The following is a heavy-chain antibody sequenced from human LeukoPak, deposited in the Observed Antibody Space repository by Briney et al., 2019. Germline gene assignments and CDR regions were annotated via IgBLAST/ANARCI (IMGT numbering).Heavy chain of an antibody. J-gene: IGHJ5*02. CDR3: ARARGLGYGDYVRWFDP. CDR1: GFTFSSYG. V-gene: IGHV3-48*01. D-gene: IGHD4-17*01. Sequence: PGGSLRLSCAASGFTFSSYGIHWVRQAPGKGLEWLSYISLTTDFIYYSDSVKGRFTISRDNAKNSLYLQMNSLRAEDTAVYYCARARGLGYGDYVRWFDPWGQGTLVTVSS. CDR2: ISLTTDFI.